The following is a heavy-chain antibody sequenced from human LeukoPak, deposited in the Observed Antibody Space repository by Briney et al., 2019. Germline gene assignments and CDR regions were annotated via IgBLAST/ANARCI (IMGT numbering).Heavy chain of an antibody. CDR2: IYDSGST. J-gene: IGHJ5*01. CDR1: GGYISTYY. Sequence: SETLSLTCTVSGGYISTYYWSWIRQPPGKGLEWIGYIYDSGSTTYIPSLKSRATISLDTSKNQFSLKLSSVTAADTAVYYCARTTWFGEFYFDSWGQGTLVTVSS. CDR3: ARTTWFGEFYFDS. V-gene: IGHV4-59*08. D-gene: IGHD3-10*01.